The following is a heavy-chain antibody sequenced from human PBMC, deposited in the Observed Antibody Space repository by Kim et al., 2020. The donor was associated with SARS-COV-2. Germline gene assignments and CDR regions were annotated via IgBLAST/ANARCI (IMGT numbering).Heavy chain of an antibody. Sequence: SETLSLTCTVSGGSVSSGSYYWSWIRQPPGKGLEWIGYIYYSGSTNYNPSLKSRVTISVDTSKNQFSLKLSSVTAADTAVYYCARDLRDFWSGYDAFDIWGQGTMVTVSS. CDR3: ARDLRDFWSGYDAFDI. CDR1: GGSVSSGSYY. CDR2: IYYSGST. V-gene: IGHV4-61*01. J-gene: IGHJ3*02. D-gene: IGHD3-3*01.